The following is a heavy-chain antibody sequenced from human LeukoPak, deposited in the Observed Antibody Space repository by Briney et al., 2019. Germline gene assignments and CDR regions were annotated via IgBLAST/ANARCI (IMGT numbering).Heavy chain of an antibody. CDR1: GFTFSSYA. Sequence: PGGSLRLSCAASGFTFSSYAMRWVRQAPGKGLEWVSAISGSGGSTYYADSVKGRFTISRDNSKNTLYLQMNSLRAEDTAVYYCAQRGWELEYFQHWGQGTLVTVSS. J-gene: IGHJ1*01. CDR2: ISGSGGST. D-gene: IGHD1-26*01. V-gene: IGHV3-23*01. CDR3: AQRGWELEYFQH.